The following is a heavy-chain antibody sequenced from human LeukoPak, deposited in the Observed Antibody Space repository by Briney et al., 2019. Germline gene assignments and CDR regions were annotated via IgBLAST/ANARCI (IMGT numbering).Heavy chain of an antibody. V-gene: IGHV3-23*01. Sequence: GGSLRLSCAVSGFAFGSEAMSWVRQSPARGLEWVASISPGGGTTYYADYVKGRFIISRDNSNNTLFVQMNSLRAEDTAVYYCARDRTPAWAQQLPSYYFDYWGQGTLVTVSS. D-gene: IGHD6-13*01. CDR1: GFAFGSEA. CDR3: ARDRTPAWAQQLPSYYFDY. J-gene: IGHJ4*02. CDR2: ISPGGGTT.